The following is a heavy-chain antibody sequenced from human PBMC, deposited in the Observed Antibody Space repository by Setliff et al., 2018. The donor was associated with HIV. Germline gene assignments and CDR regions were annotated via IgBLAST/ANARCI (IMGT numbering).Heavy chain of an antibody. CDR2: IYSTGDT. D-gene: IGHD3-22*01. J-gene: IGHJ4*02. CDR1: GGSISNFY. CDR3: ARVRLTMIMMVDYFDQ. Sequence: PSETLSLPGSVSGGSISNFYWSWIRQPPGKGLEWVGHIYSTGDTTYNPTLKSRVTLSADTSKNQLSLSLTSVTAADTAVYYCARVRLTMIMMVDYFDQWGQGTLVTVSS. V-gene: IGHV4-4*09.